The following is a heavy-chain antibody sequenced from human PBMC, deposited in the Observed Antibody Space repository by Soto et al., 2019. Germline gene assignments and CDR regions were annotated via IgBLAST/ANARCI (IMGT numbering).Heavy chain of an antibody. J-gene: IGHJ4*02. CDR2: ISTYNGNT. CDR3: ARGPTDYYDNSANYFLDY. V-gene: IGHV1-18*01. Sequence: QVQLVQSGAEVKKPGASVKVSCKASGYTFITYGVSWVRQAPGQGLDWLGWISTYNGNTRYAERLQGRVNMTTHTTTNTAYMELRNLRSDDTAVYYCARGPTDYYDNSANYFLDYWGQVTLVTVSS. D-gene: IGHD3-22*01. CDR1: GYTFITYG.